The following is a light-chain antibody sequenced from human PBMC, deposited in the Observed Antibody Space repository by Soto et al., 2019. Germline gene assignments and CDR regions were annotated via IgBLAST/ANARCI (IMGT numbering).Light chain of an antibody. Sequence: QSVLTQPASVSGSPGQSITISCTGTSSDVGGYNYVSWYQQHPGKAPKFMIYDVSNRPSGVSNRFSGSKSGNTASLTISGLQAEDEADYYCSSYTTSSTRPIVFGTGTKVTVL. J-gene: IGLJ1*01. CDR1: SSDVGGYNY. CDR3: SSYTTSSTRPIV. V-gene: IGLV2-14*01. CDR2: DVS.